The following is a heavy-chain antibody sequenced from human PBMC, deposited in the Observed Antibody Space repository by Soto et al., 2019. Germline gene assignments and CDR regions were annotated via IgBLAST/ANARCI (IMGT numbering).Heavy chain of an antibody. V-gene: IGHV4-34*01. J-gene: IGHJ6*02. D-gene: IGHD3-10*01. Sequence: SETLSLTCAVYGGSFSGYYWSWIRQPPGKGLEWIGEINHSGSTTYNPSPKRGVIISVDTSKNQFSLKLSSVTAADTAVYYCARSVLLWFGELYRNQYGMDVWGQGTTVTVSS. CDR2: INHSGST. CDR1: GGSFSGYY. CDR3: ARSVLLWFGELYRNQYGMDV.